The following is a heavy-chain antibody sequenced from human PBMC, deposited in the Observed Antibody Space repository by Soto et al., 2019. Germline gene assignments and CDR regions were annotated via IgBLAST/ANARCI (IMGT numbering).Heavy chain of an antibody. CDR1: GGSISSGGYY. D-gene: IGHD3-22*01. CDR2: INYSGST. V-gene: IGHV4-31*03. Sequence: SETLSLTCTVSGGSISSGGYYWSWIRQHPGKGLEWIGYINYSGSTYYNPSLKSRVTISVDTSKNQFSVKLSSVTAADTAVYYCARRSPMIVVVIHDSNYYGLDVWGQGTTVTVSS. CDR3: ARRSPMIVVVIHDSNYYGLDV. J-gene: IGHJ6*02.